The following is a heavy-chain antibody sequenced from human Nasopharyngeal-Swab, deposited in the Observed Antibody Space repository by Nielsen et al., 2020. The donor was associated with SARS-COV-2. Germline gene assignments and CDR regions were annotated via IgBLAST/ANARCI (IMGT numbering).Heavy chain of an antibody. Sequence: VRQAPGKGLEWVAVISYDGSNKYYADSVKGRFTISRDNSKNTLCLQMNSLRAEDTAVYYCARSEYSSSHWGQGTLVTVSS. CDR2: ISYDGSNK. D-gene: IGHD6-6*01. V-gene: IGHV3-30-3*01. J-gene: IGHJ4*02. CDR3: ARSEYSSSH.